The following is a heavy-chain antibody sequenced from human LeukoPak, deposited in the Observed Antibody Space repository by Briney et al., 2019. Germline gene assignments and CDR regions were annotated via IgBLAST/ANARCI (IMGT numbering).Heavy chain of an antibody. V-gene: IGHV3-7*01. CDR3: VRGGYSSFDY. J-gene: IGHJ4*02. D-gene: IGHD3-10*01. Sequence: GESLRLSCAASGFIFSTSWMSWVRQAPGKGLEWVANIKQDGSQKHYVDSVKGRFTISRDNSKNLLYLQMNNLGAEDTAVYYCVRGGYSSFDYWGQGTLVTVSS. CDR1: GFIFSTSW. CDR2: IKQDGSQK.